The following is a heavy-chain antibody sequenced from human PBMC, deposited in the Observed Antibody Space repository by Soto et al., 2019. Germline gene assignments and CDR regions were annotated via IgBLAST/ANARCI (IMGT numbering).Heavy chain of an antibody. CDR1: GYTLTELS. V-gene: IGHV1-24*01. Sequence: ASVKVSCKVSGYTLTELSMHWVRQAPGKGFEWMGGFDPEDGETIYAQKFQGRVTMTEDTSTDTAYMELSSLRSEDTAVYYCATDASSSHHAFDIWGQGTMVTVSS. D-gene: IGHD6-13*01. CDR3: ATDASSSHHAFDI. J-gene: IGHJ3*02. CDR2: FDPEDGET.